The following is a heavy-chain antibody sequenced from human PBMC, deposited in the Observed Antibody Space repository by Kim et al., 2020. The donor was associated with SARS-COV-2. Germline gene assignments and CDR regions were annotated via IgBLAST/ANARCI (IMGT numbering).Heavy chain of an antibody. D-gene: IGHD3-10*01. V-gene: IGHV3-48*01. J-gene: IGHJ6*02. CDR1: GFTFSSYS. CDR2: ISSSSSTI. Sequence: GGSLRLSCAASGFTFSSYSMNWVRQAPGKGLEWVSYISSSSSTIYYADSVKGRFTISRDNAKNSLYLQMNSLRAEDTAVYYCARDQSTKLLWFGELFAPDYGMDVWGQGPTVTVSS. CDR3: ARDQSTKLLWFGELFAPDYGMDV.